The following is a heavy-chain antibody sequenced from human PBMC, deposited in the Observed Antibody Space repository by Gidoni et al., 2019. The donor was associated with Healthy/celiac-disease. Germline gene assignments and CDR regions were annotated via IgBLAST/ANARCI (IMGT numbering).Heavy chain of an antibody. CDR3: ARGPDGGNFAN. CDR1: GGSFSGYY. V-gene: IGHV4-34*01. Sequence: QVQLQQWGAGLLKPSETLSLTCAVSGGSFSGYYWSWIRQPPGKGLEWIGEINHSGSTNYNPSLKSRVTISVDTSKNQFSLKLSSVTAADTAVYYCARGPDGGNFANWGQGTLVTVSS. D-gene: IGHD2-21*02. J-gene: IGHJ4*02. CDR2: INHSGST.